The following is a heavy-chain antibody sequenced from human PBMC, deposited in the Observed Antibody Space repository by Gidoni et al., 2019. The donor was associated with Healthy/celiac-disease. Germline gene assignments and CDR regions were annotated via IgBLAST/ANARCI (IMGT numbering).Heavy chain of an antibody. V-gene: IGHV1-69*01. CDR1: GGTFSSYA. J-gene: IGHJ4*02. CDR2: IIPIFGTA. Sequence: QVQLVQSGAEVKKPGSPVKVSCKASGGTFSSYAIRWVRQAPGQGLEWMGGIIPIFGTANYAKKFQGRVTITADESTSTAYMELSSLRSEDTAVYYCARVPEYYDSSGYYSRWYYFDYWGQGTLVTVSS. CDR3: ARVPEYYDSSGYYSRWYYFDY. D-gene: IGHD3-22*01.